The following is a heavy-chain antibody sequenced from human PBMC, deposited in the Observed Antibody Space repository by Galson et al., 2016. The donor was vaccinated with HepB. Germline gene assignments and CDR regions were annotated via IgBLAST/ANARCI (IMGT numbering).Heavy chain of an antibody. J-gene: IGHJ6*02. Sequence: CAISGDSVYNNAAAWVWIRQFPSRGVEWLGRTFYRSTWENHYAGSVKNRITISPDTSKNQFSLHLNSVTPEDTAVYYCARAVMLGRGMDVWGQGTTVTVSS. D-gene: IGHD3-10*01. CDR3: ARAVMLGRGMDV. V-gene: IGHV6-1*01. CDR2: TFYRSTWEN. CDR1: GDSVYNNAAA.